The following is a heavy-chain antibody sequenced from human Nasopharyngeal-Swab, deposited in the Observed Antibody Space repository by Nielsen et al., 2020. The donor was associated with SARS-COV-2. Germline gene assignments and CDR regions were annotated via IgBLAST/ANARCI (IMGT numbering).Heavy chain of an antibody. D-gene: IGHD1-20*01. CDR2: VTSSGSST. V-gene: IGHV3-23*01. CDR3: ARGITGTRRPDAFDI. Sequence: GESLKISCAASGFAFSNYAMSWVRQAPGKGLEWVSTVTSSGSSTYYADSVKGRFTISRDNAKNSLYLQMNSLRDEDTAVYYCARGITGTRRPDAFDIWGQGTMVTVSS. CDR1: GFAFSNYA. J-gene: IGHJ3*02.